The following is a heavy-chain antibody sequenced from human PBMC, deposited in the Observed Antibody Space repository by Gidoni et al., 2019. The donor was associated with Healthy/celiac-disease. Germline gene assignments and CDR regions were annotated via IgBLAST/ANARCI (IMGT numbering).Heavy chain of an antibody. CDR3: ARGALAAAGNGGTAFDY. J-gene: IGHJ4*02. Sequence: QVQLQESGPGLVMPSETRSLTCSVPGYSITTGYYWGWIRPPPVKGLELIGSIYHSGSTDYSPSLKSRVTISVDTSMNQFSLKLSSVTAADTAVYYCARGALAAAGNGGTAFDYWGQGILVT. CDR1: GYSITTGYY. D-gene: IGHD6-13*01. V-gene: IGHV4-38-2*02. CDR2: IYHSGST.